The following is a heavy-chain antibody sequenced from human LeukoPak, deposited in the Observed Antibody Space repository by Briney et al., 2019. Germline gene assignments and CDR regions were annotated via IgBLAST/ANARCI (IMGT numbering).Heavy chain of an antibody. D-gene: IGHD2-15*01. CDR3: ARAALYCSGGSCYCCNWFDP. CDR2: INHSGST. V-gene: IGHV4-34*01. Sequence: PSETLSLTCAVYGGSFSGYYWSWIRQPPGKGLEWIGEINHSGSTNYNPSLKSRVTISVDTSKNQFSLKLSSVTAADTAVYYCARAALYCSGGSCYCCNWFDPWGQGTLVTVSS. J-gene: IGHJ5*02. CDR1: GGSFSGYY.